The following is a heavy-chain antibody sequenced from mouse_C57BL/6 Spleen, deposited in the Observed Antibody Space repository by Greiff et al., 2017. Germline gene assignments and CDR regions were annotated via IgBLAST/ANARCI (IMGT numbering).Heavy chain of an antibody. CDR2: IYPGDGDT. Sequence: VQPQQSGAELVKPGASVKISCKASGYAFSSYWMNWVKQRPGKGLEWIGQIYPGDGDTNYNGKFKGKATLTADKSSSTAYMQLSSLTSEDSAVYFCARDDTTVVAHFDYWGQGTTLTVSS. D-gene: IGHD1-1*01. V-gene: IGHV1-80*01. CDR3: ARDDTTVVAHFDY. CDR1: GYAFSSYW. J-gene: IGHJ2*01.